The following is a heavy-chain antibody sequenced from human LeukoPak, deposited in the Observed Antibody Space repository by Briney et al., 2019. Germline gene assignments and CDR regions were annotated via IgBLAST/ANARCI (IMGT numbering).Heavy chain of an antibody. CDR1: GYIFTTYW. D-gene: IGHD6-6*01. Sequence: HGESLKICCEGSGYIFTTYWIGWGRQLPGKGLEWMGIIYPGDSDTRYSPSFQGQVTISADKSISTAYLQWSSLKASDTAMYYCARQEYSSSSADYWGQGTLVTVSS. CDR2: IYPGDSDT. J-gene: IGHJ4*02. V-gene: IGHV5-51*01. CDR3: ARQEYSSSSADY.